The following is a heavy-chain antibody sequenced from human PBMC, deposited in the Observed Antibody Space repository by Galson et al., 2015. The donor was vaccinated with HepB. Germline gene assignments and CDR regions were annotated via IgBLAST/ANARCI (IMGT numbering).Heavy chain of an antibody. CDR1: GGTFSSYT. CDR2: IIPILGIA. J-gene: IGHJ6*02. CDR3: ARVPYPGPYYYYGMDV. V-gene: IGHV1-69*02. Sequence: SVKVSCKASGGTFSSYTISWVRQAPGQGLEWMGRIIPILGIANYAQKFQGRVTITADKSTSTAYMELSSLRSEDTAVYYCARVPYPGPYYYYGMDVWGQGTTVTVSS.